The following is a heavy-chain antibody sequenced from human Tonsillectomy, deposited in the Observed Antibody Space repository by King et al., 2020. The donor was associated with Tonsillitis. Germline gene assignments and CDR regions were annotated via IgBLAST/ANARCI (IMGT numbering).Heavy chain of an antibody. J-gene: IGHJ4*02. V-gene: IGHV1-69*01. D-gene: IGHD3-10*01. CDR2: IVPMFRTA. CDR3: ARVVEPYGSGGYFFGY. Sequence: VQLVESGAEVKKPGSSVKVSCKASGGTFSNYPISWVRQAPGQGLDWMGGIVPMFRTANYAQKFQGRVTIAADESTSTAYMGLSSLRSDDTAVYYCARVVEPYGSGGYFFGYWGQGTLVTVSS. CDR1: GGTFSNYP.